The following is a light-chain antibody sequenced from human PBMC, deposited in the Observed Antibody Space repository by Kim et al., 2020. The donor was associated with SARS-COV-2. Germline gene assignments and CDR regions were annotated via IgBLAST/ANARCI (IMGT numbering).Light chain of an antibody. CDR2: DVS. J-gene: IGLJ3*02. CDR3: CSYAGSYTWV. Sequence: GKSVTLSCTGTSSDVCGYNYVSWYQQHPGKAPKLMIYDVSKRPSGVPDRFSGSKSGNPASLTISGLQAEDEADYYCCSYAGSYTWVFGGGTKLTVL. CDR1: SSDVCGYNY. V-gene: IGLV2-11*01.